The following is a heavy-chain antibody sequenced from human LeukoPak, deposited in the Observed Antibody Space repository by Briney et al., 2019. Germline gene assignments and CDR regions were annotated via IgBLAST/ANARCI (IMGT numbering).Heavy chain of an antibody. D-gene: IGHD3-22*01. J-gene: IGHJ4*02. CDR3: ASQSASQYYYDSSGYSDY. CDR1: GFTFSNYA. Sequence: PGGSLRLSCAASGFTFSNYAMGWVRQAPGKGLEWVSSINGRGGSTYYADSVKGRFTISRDNSKNTLYLQMNSLRAEDTAVYYCASQSASQYYYDSSGYSDYWGQGTLVTVSS. CDR2: INGRGGST. V-gene: IGHV3-23*01.